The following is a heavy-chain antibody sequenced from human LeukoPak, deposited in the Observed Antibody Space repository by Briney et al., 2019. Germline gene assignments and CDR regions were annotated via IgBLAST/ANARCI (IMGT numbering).Heavy chain of an antibody. J-gene: IGHJ5*02. V-gene: IGHV1-24*01. Sequence: GASVKVSCKVSGYTLTELSMHWVRQAPGKGLEWMGGFDPEDGETIYAQKFQGRVTMTEDTSTDTAYMELSSLRSEDTAVYYCATELRFLEWSTTPHWFDPWGQGTLVTVFS. D-gene: IGHD3-3*01. CDR1: GYTLTELS. CDR3: ATELRFLEWSTTPHWFDP. CDR2: FDPEDGET.